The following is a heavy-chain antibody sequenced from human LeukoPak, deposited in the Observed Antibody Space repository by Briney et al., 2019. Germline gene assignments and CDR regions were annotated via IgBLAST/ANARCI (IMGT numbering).Heavy chain of an antibody. CDR3: ARYSRSWYVPIFDY. CDR1: GFTSTNLE. V-gene: IGHV3-48*03. Sequence: GGSLRLSCAISGFTSTNLEMSWVRQAPGKGLEWISYISSSGNFIFYADSVKGRFTISRDNSKNTLYLQMNSLRAEDTAVYYCARYSRSWYVPIFDYWGQGTLVTVSS. J-gene: IGHJ4*02. CDR2: ISSSGNFI. D-gene: IGHD6-13*01.